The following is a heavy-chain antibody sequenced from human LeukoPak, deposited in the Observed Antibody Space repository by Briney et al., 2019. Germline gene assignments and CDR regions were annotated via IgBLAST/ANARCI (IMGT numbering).Heavy chain of an antibody. Sequence: SVKVSCKASGGTFSSYAISWVRQAPGQGLEWMGGIIPIFGTANYAQKFQGRVTITTDESTSTAYMELSSLRAEDTAVYYCAKEGYDYVWGSYRYTLDYWGQGTLVTVSS. CDR3: AKEGYDYVWGSYRYTLDY. J-gene: IGHJ4*02. D-gene: IGHD3-16*02. V-gene: IGHV1-69*05. CDR2: IIPIFGTA. CDR1: GGTFSSYA.